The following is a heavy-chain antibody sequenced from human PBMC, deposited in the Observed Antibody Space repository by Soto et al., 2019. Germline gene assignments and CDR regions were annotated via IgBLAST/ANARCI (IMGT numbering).Heavy chain of an antibody. CDR2: IYYSGST. J-gene: IGHJ6*02. Sequence: QLQLQESGPGLVKPSETLSLTCTVSGGSISSSSYYWGWIRQPPGKGLEWIGSIYYSGSTYYNPSLKSRVTISVDTSKNQFSLKLSSVTAADTAVYYCARGVSIAARESDYYYGMDVWGQGTTVTVSS. D-gene: IGHD6-6*01. CDR1: GGSISSSSYY. V-gene: IGHV4-39*01. CDR3: ARGVSIAARESDYYYGMDV.